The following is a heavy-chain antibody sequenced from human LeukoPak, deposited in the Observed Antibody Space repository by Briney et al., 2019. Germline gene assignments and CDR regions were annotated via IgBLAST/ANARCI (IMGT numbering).Heavy chain of an antibody. V-gene: IGHV1-3*03. CDR3: ARSGFRELVFDY. CDR1: GYTFTSYA. J-gene: IGHJ4*02. D-gene: IGHD1-26*01. Sequence: ASVKVSCKASGYTFTSYAMHWVGQAPGQRLEWMGWINAGNGNTKYSQEFQGRVTITRDTSASTSYMELSSLRSENMAVYYCARSGFRELVFDYWGQGTLVTVSS. CDR2: INAGNGNT.